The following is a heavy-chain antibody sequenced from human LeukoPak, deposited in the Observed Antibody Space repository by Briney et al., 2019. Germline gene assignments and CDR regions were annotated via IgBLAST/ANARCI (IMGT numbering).Heavy chain of an antibody. Sequence: GGSLRLSCAASGFTFRSYEMNWVRQAPGKGLEGISYISSGGSTISYVDSVKGRFTISRENPKNSLYLQMNSLRAEETAVYYCAREGITYYFDYWGLGALVTVSS. J-gene: IGHJ4*02. D-gene: IGHD1-14*01. V-gene: IGHV3-48*03. CDR1: GFTFRSYE. CDR3: AREGITYYFDY. CDR2: ISSGGSTI.